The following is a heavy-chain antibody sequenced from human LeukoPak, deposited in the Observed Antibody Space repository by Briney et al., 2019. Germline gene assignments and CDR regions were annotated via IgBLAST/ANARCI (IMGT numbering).Heavy chain of an antibody. Sequence: GGSLRPSCAASGFTVSSNYMSWVRQAPGKGLEWVSVIYSGGSTYYADSVKGRFTISRDNSKNTLYLQMNSLRAEDTAVYYCAKASSGWFAGYWGQGTLVTVSS. CDR2: IYSGGST. D-gene: IGHD6-19*01. J-gene: IGHJ4*02. CDR1: GFTVSSNY. V-gene: IGHV3-53*01. CDR3: AKASSGWFAGY.